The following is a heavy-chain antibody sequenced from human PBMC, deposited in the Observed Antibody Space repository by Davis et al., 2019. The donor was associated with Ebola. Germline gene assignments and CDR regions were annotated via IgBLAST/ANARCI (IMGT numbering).Heavy chain of an antibody. D-gene: IGHD4-17*01. CDR3: ARELSSYGDYAWAF. CDR2: INPNTGGT. V-gene: IGHV1-2*06. CDR1: GYTFIDNS. Sequence: ASVQVSCKASGYTFIDNSIHWVRQAPGQGLEWVGRINPNTGGTLYARNFEGRVTMTRDTSINTAYMELRRLRSDDTAVYFCARELSSYGDYAWAFWGQGTLVTVSS. J-gene: IGHJ4*02.